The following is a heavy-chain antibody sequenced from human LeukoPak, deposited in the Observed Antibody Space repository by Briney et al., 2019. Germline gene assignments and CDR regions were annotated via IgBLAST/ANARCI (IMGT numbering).Heavy chain of an antibody. CDR3: AKDPIAAAGNYFDY. CDR1: GFTFTSYA. CDR2: ISGSGVST. V-gene: IGHV3-23*01. D-gene: IGHD6-13*01. J-gene: IGHJ4*02. Sequence: AGGPLRLSCAASGFTFTSYAMTWVRQAPGKGLELVSAISGSGVSTFYADSVKGRFTISRDNSKNTLYLQLNSLRAEDTAIYYCAKDPIAAAGNYFDYWGQGTLVTVSS.